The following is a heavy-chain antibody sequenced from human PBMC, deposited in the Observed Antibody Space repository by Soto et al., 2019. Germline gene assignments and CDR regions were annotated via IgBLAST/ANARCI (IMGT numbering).Heavy chain of an antibody. Sequence: AGGSLRLSCAASGFTFSSYAMSWVRQAPGKGLEWVSAISGSGGSTYYADSVKGRFTISRDNSKNTLYLQMNSLRAEDTAVYYCAKTSYDFYYMDVWGKGTTVTVSS. D-gene: IGHD3-3*01. CDR3: AKTSYDFYYMDV. CDR2: ISGSGGST. CDR1: GFTFSSYA. J-gene: IGHJ6*03. V-gene: IGHV3-23*01.